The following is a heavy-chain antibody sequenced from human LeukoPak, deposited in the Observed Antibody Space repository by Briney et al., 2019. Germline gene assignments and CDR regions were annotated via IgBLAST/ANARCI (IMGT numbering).Heavy chain of an antibody. V-gene: IGHV4-31*03. J-gene: IGHJ6*02. CDR3: ARVRTWGIFHGMDV. D-gene: IGHD3-16*01. CDR2: IYYSGST. CDR1: GGSISSGGYY. Sequence: PSETLSLTCTVSGGSISSGGYYWSWIRQHPGKGLEWIGYIYYSGSTYYNPSLKSRVTISVDTSKNQFSLKLSSVTAADTAVYCCARVRTWGIFHGMDVWGQGTTVTVSS.